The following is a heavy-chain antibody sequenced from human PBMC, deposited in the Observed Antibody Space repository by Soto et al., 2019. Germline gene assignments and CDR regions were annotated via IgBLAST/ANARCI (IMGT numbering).Heavy chain of an antibody. CDR1: GFTFSSYG. Sequence: GGSLRLSCAASGFTFSSYGMHWVRQAPGKGLEWVAVIWYDGSNKYYADSVKGRFTISRDNSKNTLFLQMNSLRAEDTAVYYCARDSSIPSSGWYDSSPIQLYGMDVWGQGTTVTVSS. V-gene: IGHV3-33*01. J-gene: IGHJ6*02. D-gene: IGHD6-19*01. CDR3: ARDSSIPSSGWYDSSPIQLYGMDV. CDR2: IWYDGSNK.